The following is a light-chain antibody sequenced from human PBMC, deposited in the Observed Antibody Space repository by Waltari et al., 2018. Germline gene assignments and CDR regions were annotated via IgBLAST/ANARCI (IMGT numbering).Light chain of an antibody. CDR2: DVY. Sequence: QSALTQPASVSGSPGPAIIISCTGTGSEVGGCYSVSWYQQYPGKAPRLIIYDVYNRPSGVSNRFSGSKSDNTASLTISGLQAEDESVYYCSSYTSSGVVFGGGTKLTVL. V-gene: IGLV2-14*01. J-gene: IGLJ2*01. CDR3: SSYTSSGVV. CDR1: GSEVGGCYS.